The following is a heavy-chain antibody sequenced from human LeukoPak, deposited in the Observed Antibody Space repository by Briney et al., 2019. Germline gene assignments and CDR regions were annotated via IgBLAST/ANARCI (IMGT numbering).Heavy chain of an antibody. D-gene: IGHD3-22*01. CDR3: AKGRPCYYDSSGYYNYFDY. Sequence: PGGSLRLSCAASGFTFSSYAMIWVRQAPGKGLEWVLAISGSGGSTYYADSVKGRFTISRDNSKNTLYLQMNSLRAEDTAVYYCAKGRPCYYDSSGYYNYFDYWGQGTLVTVSS. J-gene: IGHJ4*02. CDR1: GFTFSSYA. V-gene: IGHV3-23*01. CDR2: ISGSGGST.